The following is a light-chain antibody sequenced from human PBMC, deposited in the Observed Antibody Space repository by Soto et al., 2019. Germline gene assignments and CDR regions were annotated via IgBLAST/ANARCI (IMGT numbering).Light chain of an antibody. CDR2: DSD. V-gene: IGLV1-51*01. CDR3: GAWDTSLTVYV. Sequence: QAVLTQPTSVSAAPGQEVTISCSGSSANIAANSVSWYQHLPGTAPKLLIYDSDRLHSGTPARFSGSKSGTSATLGITGLQTGDEADYYCGAWDTSLTVYVFGSGTKLTVL. CDR1: SANIAANS. J-gene: IGLJ1*01.